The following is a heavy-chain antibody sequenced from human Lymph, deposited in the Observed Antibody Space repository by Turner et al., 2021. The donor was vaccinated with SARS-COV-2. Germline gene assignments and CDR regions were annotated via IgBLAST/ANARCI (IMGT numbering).Heavy chain of an antibody. CDR2: ISISSSTI. J-gene: IGHJ6*02. V-gene: IGHV3-48*02. D-gene: IGHD2-15*01. CDR1: GFTFSSYS. Sequence: EVQLVESGGGLVQPEGSLRLSCAASGFTFSSYSMNWVRQAPGKGLEWVSYISISSSTIYYADSVKGRFTISRDNAKNSLYLQMNSLRDEDTAVYYCARDRGGYGAYYYGMDVWGQGTTVTVSS. CDR3: ARDRGGYGAYYYGMDV.